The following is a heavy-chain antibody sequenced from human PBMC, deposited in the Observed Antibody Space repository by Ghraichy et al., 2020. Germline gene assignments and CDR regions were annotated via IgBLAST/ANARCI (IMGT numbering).Heavy chain of an antibody. Sequence: GGSLRLSCAASGFTFSDYYMSWIRQAPGKGLEWVSYISSSGSTIYYADSVKGRFTISRDNAKNSLYLQMNSLRAEDTAVYYCARVGNSFLSGSGAGTYYYYGMDVWGQGTTVTVSS. CDR2: ISSSGSTI. CDR3: ARVGNSFLSGSGAGTYYYYGMDV. D-gene: IGHD3-10*01. J-gene: IGHJ6*02. V-gene: IGHV3-11*01. CDR1: GFTFSDYY.